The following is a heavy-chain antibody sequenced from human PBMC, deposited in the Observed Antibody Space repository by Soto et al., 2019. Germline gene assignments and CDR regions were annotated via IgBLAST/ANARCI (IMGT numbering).Heavy chain of an antibody. J-gene: IGHJ4*02. CDR2: IYYGGNT. D-gene: IGHD5-12*01. V-gene: IGHV4-59*01. Sequence: TSETLSLTCSISGDSLSGYYWSWIRQPPEKGLEWIGFIYYGGNTNYNSSLKSRVAISLDTSKNQFSLNLASVTAADTAVYYCARHLVATLWVYFDYWGQGTLVTVSS. CDR1: GDSLSGYY. CDR3: ARHLVATLWVYFDY.